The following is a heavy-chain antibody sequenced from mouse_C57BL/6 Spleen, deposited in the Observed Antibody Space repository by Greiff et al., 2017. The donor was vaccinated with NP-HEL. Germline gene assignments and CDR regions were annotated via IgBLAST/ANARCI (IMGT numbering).Heavy chain of an antibody. CDR1: GFTFSDYG. CDR2: ISSGSSTI. J-gene: IGHJ3*01. CDR3: ARPYDGWFAY. Sequence: DVHLVESGGGLVKPGGSLKLSCAASGFTFSDYGMHWVRQAPEKGLEWVAYISSGSSTIYYADTVKGRFTISRDNAKNTLFLQMTSLRSEDTAMYYCARPYDGWFAYWGQGTLVTVSA. D-gene: IGHD2-3*01. V-gene: IGHV5-17*01.